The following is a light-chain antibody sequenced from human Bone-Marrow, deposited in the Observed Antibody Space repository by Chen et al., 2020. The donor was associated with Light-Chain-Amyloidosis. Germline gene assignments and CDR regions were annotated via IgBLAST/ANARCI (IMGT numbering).Light chain of an antibody. CDR2: RDT. CDR3: QSADSSGTYEVI. J-gene: IGLJ2*01. Sequence: YELTQTPSVSVSPGQTTRITCSGDDLPTKYAYWYQQKPGHAPVLVIHRDTERPSWISERFSGSISGTTATLTSSGVQAEDEADYHCQSADSSGTYEVIVGGGTKPTVL. CDR1: DLPTKY. V-gene: IGLV3-25*03.